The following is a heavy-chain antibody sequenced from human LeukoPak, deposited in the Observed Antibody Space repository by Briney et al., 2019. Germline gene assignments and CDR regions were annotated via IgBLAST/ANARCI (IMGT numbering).Heavy chain of an antibody. CDR2: IKVDGSEK. V-gene: IGHV3-7*01. D-gene: IGHD3-16*01. J-gene: IGHJ4*02. Sequence: GGSLRLSCAVSGFTFSRYWMTWVRQAPGKGLEWVANIKVDGSEKYYVDAVKGRFTISRDNAKDSLYLQMNGLRAEDTAVYYCASPISGETLREDYWGQGTLVTVSS. CDR3: ASPISGETLREDY. CDR1: GFTFSRYW.